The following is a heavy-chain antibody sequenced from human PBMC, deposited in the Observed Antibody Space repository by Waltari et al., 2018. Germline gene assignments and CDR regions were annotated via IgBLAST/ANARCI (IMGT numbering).Heavy chain of an antibody. Sequence: QVQLQQWGAGLLKPSETLSLTCAVYGGSFSGYYWSWIRQPPGKGLEWIGEINHSGSTNYNPSLKSRVTISVDTSKNQFSLKLSSVTAADTAVYYCARGWATMVRAGGYWGQGTLVTVSS. J-gene: IGHJ4*02. CDR1: GGSFSGYY. CDR3: ARGWATMVRAGGY. V-gene: IGHV4-34*01. D-gene: IGHD3-10*01. CDR2: INHSGST.